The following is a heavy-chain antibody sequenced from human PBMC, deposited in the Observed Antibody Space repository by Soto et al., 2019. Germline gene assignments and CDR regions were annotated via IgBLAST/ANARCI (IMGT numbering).Heavy chain of an antibody. V-gene: IGHV3-21*01. CDR3: SRSPQVGVRGAY. CDR2: ITVGSSHI. J-gene: IGHJ4*02. CDR1: GFPFSAYN. D-gene: IGHD3-16*01. Sequence: GGSLRLSCTGSGFPFSAYNINWVRQAPGKGLEWVSSITVGSSHIYQPNSMKGRFTISRDDAKNSVYLQIDSLRDEDTALYYCSRSPQVGVRGAYWGQGTLVTVSS.